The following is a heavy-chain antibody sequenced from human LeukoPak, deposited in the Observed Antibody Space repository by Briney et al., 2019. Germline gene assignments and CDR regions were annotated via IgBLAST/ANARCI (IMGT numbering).Heavy chain of an antibody. D-gene: IGHD2-21*02. CDR2: ISGSGGST. J-gene: IGHJ4*02. Sequence: GGSLRLSCAASGFTFSSYAMSWVRQAPGKGLEWVSAISGSGGSTYYADSVKGRFTISRDNSKNTLYLQMNSLRAEDTAVYYCADGGAYCGGDCYSGLRDWGQGTLVTVSS. V-gene: IGHV3-23*01. CDR3: ADGGAYCGGDCYSGLRD. CDR1: GFTFSSYA.